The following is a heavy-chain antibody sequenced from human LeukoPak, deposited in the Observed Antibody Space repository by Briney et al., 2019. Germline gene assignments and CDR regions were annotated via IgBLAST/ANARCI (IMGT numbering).Heavy chain of an antibody. CDR1: GGSISSGGYY. V-gene: IGHV4-31*03. CDR2: IYYSGST. D-gene: IGHD2-15*01. J-gene: IGHJ4*02. Sequence: SQTLSLTCTVSGGSISSGGYYWSWIRQHPGKGLEWIGYIYYSGSTYYNPSLKSRVTISVDTSKNQFSLKLSSVTAADTAVYYCASLELDCSGGSCYSAYDSPRDYWGQGTLVTVSS. CDR3: ASLELDCSGGSCYSAYDSPRDY.